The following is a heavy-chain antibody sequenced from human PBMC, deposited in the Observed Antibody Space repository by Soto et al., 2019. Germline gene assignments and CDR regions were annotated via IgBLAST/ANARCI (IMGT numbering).Heavy chain of an antibody. V-gene: IGHV1-69*13. CDR2: IIPIFGTA. J-gene: IGHJ6*02. CDR1: GGTFSSYA. D-gene: IGHD4-17*01. CDR3: ASSTTVTTGYYGMDV. Sequence: SVKVSCKASGGTFSSYAISWVRQAPGQGLEWMGGIIPIFGTANYAQKFQGRVTITADESTSTAYMELSSLRSEDTAVYYCASSTTVTTGYYGMDVWGQGTTVTVSS.